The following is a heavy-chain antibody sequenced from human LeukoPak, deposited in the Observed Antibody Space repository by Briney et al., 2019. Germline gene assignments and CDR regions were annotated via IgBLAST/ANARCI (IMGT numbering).Heavy chain of an antibody. D-gene: IGHD6-19*01. CDR3: ATSPVTGMIYFDY. CDR2: IYSGGDT. V-gene: IGHV3-66*01. J-gene: IGHJ4*02. Sequence: GGSLRLSCAASGFTVSNYYMSWVRQAPGKGLEWASVIYSGGDTYYADSVKGRFTISRDNSKNTLYLQMNNLRAEDTAVYYCATSPVTGMIYFDYWGQGTLVTVSS. CDR1: GFTVSNYY.